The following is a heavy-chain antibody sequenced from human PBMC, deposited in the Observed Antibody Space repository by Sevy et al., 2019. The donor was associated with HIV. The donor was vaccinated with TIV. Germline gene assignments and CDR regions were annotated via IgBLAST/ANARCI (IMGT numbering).Heavy chain of an antibody. V-gene: IGHV3-30-3*01. CDR3: AGDGGYSIKWCPVY. D-gene: IGHD6-13*01. CDR1: GFAFSSHA. J-gene: IGHJ4*01. CDR2: ISYDGNEA. Sequence: GGSLRLSCAASGFAFSSHAMHWVRQAPGKGLEWVAVISYDGNEAFYAASVEGRFTISRDNSKNMLSLQINSLRPEDTAGYYCAGDGGYSIKWCPVYWGQGTLVTVSS.